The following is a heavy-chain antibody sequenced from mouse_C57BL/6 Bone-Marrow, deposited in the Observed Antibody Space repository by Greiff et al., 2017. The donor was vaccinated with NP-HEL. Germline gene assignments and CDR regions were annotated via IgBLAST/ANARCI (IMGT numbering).Heavy chain of an antibody. D-gene: IGHD1-1*01. CDR1: GFTFSDYY. CDR2: INYDGSST. CDR3: ARDPLYYYGSSLWYFDV. V-gene: IGHV5-16*01. J-gene: IGHJ1*03. Sequence: EVKLVESEGGLVQPGSSMKLSCTASGFTFSDYYMAWVRQVPEKGLEWVANINYDGSSTYYLDSLKSRFIISRDNAKNILYLQMSSLKSEDTATYYCARDPLYYYGSSLWYFDVWGTGTTVTVSS.